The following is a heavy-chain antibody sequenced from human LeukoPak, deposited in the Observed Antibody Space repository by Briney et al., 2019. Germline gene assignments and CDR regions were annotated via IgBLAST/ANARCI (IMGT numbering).Heavy chain of an antibody. CDR2: INHSGST. V-gene: IGHV4-34*01. J-gene: IGHJ4*02. Sequence: SETLSLTCAVYGGSFSGYYWSWIRQPPGKGLEWIGEINHSGSTNYNPSLKSRVTISVDTSKNQFSLKLSSATAADTAVYYCARAASVRGWYVAYWGQGTLVTVSS. CDR3: ARAASVRGWYVAY. CDR1: GGSFSGYY. D-gene: IGHD6-19*01.